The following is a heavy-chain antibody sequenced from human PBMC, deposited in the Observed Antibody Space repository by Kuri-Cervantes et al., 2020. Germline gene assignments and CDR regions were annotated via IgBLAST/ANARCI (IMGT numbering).Heavy chain of an antibody. CDR3: AVSVAGRFDS. D-gene: IGHD6-19*01. CDR2: ISYDGSNK. V-gene: IGHV3-30-3*01. Sequence: GESLKISCAASGFTFSSYAMHWVRQAPGKGLEWVAVISYDGSNKYYADSVKGRFTISRDNAKGSLYMQMNSLRDDDTAVYYCAVSVAGRFDSWGQGTLVTVSS. CDR1: GFTFSSYA. J-gene: IGHJ4*02.